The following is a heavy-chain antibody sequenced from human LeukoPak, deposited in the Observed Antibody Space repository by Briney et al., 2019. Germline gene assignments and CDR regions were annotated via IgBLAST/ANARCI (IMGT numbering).Heavy chain of an antibody. Sequence: GGSLRLSCAASGFTFSSNAMSWVRPVPGKGLEWVSPISGSGGSIYYADSVKGRFTISRDNSKNTLYLQMNSLRAEDTAVYYCAKTYSSSWYSLDAFDIWGQGTMVTGSS. V-gene: IGHV3-23*01. CDR1: GFTFSSNA. J-gene: IGHJ3*02. D-gene: IGHD6-13*01. CDR2: ISGSGGSI. CDR3: AKTYSSSWYSLDAFDI.